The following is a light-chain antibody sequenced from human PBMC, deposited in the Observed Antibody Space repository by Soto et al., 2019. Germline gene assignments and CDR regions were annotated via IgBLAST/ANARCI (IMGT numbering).Light chain of an antibody. CDR3: QRIHSPPWT. V-gene: IGKV1-8*01. J-gene: IGKJ1*01. Sequence: AIRMTHSPSSFSASTLYRVTITCRASQGISIYLAWYQQKPGKAPKLLIHTASSLQSGVPTRFSGSGSGTDFTLTISSLKPEDFATYYCQRIHSPPWTFGQGTKVDIK. CDR2: TAS. CDR1: QGISIY.